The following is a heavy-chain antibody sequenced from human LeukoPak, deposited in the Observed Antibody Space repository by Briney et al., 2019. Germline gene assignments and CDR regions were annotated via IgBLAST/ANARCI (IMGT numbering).Heavy chain of an antibody. Sequence: PSETLSLTCTVSGGSISSSSYYWGWIRQPPGKGLEWIGSIYYSGSTYYNPSLKSRVTISVDTSKNQFSLKLSSVTAADTAVYYCARGSAYYYDSSGYYSERVKQAHFDYWGQGTLVTVSS. CDR1: GGSISSSSYY. CDR2: IYYSGST. J-gene: IGHJ4*02. V-gene: IGHV4-39*07. D-gene: IGHD3-22*01. CDR3: ARGSAYYYDSSGYYSERVKQAHFDY.